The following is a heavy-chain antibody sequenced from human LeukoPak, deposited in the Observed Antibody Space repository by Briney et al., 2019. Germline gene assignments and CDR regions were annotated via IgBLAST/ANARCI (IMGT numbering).Heavy chain of an antibody. CDR2: ISTYNGKT. CDR3: ARGPYYGDLNPDYFDY. J-gene: IGHJ4*02. Sequence: GASVKVSCKASGYTFTDYYIHWVRQAPGQGLEWMGWISTYNGKTNYVDKFQGRVTMTTDTFTKTVYMHLRSLRSDDTALYYCARGPYYGDLNPDYFDYWGQGTLVTVSS. CDR1: GYTFTDYY. V-gene: IGHV1-18*04. D-gene: IGHD3-16*01.